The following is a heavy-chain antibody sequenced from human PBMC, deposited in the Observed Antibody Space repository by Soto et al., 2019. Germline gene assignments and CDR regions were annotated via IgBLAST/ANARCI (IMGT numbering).Heavy chain of an antibody. CDR3: AAGSDYGGAFLY. CDR1: GYSFTTSW. D-gene: IGHD6-25*01. CDR2: IFPGDSDT. Sequence: PGESLKISCKAAGYSFTTSWIGWVRQVPGKGLEWMGVIFPGDSDTRYSPSFEGRVSISADKSITSAYLEWSTLKASDTAIYYCAAGSDYGGAFLYWGQGSLVTVSS. J-gene: IGHJ4*02. V-gene: IGHV5-51*01.